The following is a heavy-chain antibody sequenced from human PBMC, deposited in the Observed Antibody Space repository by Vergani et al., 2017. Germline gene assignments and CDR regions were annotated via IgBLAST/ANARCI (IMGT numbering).Heavy chain of an antibody. Sequence: EVQLVESGGGLVKPGGSLRLSCAASGFTFINAWMTWVRQAPGKGLEWVGRIKSKTDGGTTYYAAPVKGKFTISRDDSKNTLYLQMNSLKTEDTAVYYCTTPPVVGRYYYYYYYMDVWGKGTTVTVSS. CDR1: GFTFINAW. CDR2: IKSKTDGGTT. D-gene: IGHD2-2*01. J-gene: IGHJ6*03. CDR3: TTPPVVGRYYYYYYYMDV. V-gene: IGHV3-15*01.